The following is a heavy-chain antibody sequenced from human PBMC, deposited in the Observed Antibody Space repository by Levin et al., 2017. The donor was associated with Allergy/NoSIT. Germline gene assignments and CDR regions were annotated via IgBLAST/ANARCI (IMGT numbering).Heavy chain of an antibody. CDR3: ARGFSTGWTSWNYGVDV. Sequence: SQTLSLPCTVSGDSIPAYYWNWIRQSPGKGLEWIGYLFYSGNTNYNPSLKGRVTISLDTSKNQFSLKLTSVTAADSAMYYCARGFSTGWTSWNYGVDVWGQGTTVTVSS. J-gene: IGHJ6*02. CDR1: GDSIPAYY. D-gene: IGHD2-8*02. CDR2: LFYSGNT. V-gene: IGHV4-59*01.